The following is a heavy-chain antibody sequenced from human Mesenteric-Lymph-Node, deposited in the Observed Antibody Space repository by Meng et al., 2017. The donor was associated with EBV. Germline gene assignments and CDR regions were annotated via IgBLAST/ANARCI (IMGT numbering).Heavy chain of an antibody. V-gene: IGHV1-8*01. CDR1: GYTFTSYH. CDR3: ARGSTVASY. Sequence: VELVQSWAGVEEPGASVKVSCKASGYTFTSYHFTWVGKASGQGLEWMGWMNPNGGNTGYAQKFQGRVTMTRNTSISTAYMELSSLRSEDTAVYYCARGSTVASYWGQGTLVTVSS. J-gene: IGHJ4*02. CDR2: MNPNGGNT. D-gene: IGHD4-23*01.